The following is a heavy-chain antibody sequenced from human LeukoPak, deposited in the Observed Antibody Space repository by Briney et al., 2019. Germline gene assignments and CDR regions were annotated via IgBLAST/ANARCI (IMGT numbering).Heavy chain of an antibody. V-gene: IGHV3-30*04. CDR3: ARGGLRYFDWLLFGGDAFDI. D-gene: IGHD3-9*01. CDR2: TSYDGSNK. CDR1: GFTFSSYA. J-gene: IGHJ3*02. Sequence: GRSLRLSCAASGFTFSSYAMHWVRQAPGKGLEWLAVTSYDGSNKYYADSVKGRFTISRDNSKNTLYLQMNSLRAEDTAVYYCARGGLRYFDWLLFGGDAFDIWGQGTMVTVSS.